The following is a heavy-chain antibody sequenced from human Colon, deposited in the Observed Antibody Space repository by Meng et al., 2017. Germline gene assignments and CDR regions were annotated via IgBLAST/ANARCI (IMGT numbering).Heavy chain of an antibody. Sequence: QMQRQESGPGLVKPSGTLSLTCAVAGTSISRSNWWTWVRQAPGKGLEWIGEIYHIGSTNYNPSLKSRVTILVDESKNEFSLKLTSVTAADTAVYYCARENDSGNSYDHWGRGTLVTVSS. J-gene: IGHJ4*02. D-gene: IGHD3-10*01. CDR3: ARENDSGNSYDH. CDR1: GTSISRSNW. V-gene: IGHV4-4*02. CDR2: IYHIGST.